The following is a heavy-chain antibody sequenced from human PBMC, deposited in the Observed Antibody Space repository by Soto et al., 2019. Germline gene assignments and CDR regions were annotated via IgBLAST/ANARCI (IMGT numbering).Heavy chain of an antibody. V-gene: IGHV4-38-2*01. CDR3: ARVVRTIFGVVTSMDV. CDR2: IYHSGGT. Sequence: PSETLSLTCAVSGYSISSGYYWGWIRQPPGKGLEWIGSIYHSGGTYYNPSLKSRVTISVDTSKNQFSLKLSSVTAADTAVYYCARVVRTIFGVVTSMDVWGQGSTVTVSS. CDR1: GYSISSGYY. D-gene: IGHD3-3*01. J-gene: IGHJ6*02.